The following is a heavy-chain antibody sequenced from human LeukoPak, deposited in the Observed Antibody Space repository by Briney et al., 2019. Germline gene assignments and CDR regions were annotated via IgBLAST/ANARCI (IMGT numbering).Heavy chain of an antibody. CDR3: TRGPTNYYGSGTQSHAFDI. CDR2: ISGSGGST. V-gene: IGHV3-23*01. CDR1: GFTFSSYA. Sequence: PGGSLRLSCAASGFTFSSYAMSWVRQAPGKGLEWVSAISGSGGSTYYADSVKGRFTISRDNSKNTLYLQMNSLRAEDTAVYYCTRGPTNYYGSGTQSHAFDIWGQGTMVTVSS. J-gene: IGHJ3*02. D-gene: IGHD3-10*01.